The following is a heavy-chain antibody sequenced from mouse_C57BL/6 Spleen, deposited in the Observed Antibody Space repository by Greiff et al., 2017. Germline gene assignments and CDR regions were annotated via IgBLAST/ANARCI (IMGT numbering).Heavy chain of an antibody. J-gene: IGHJ2*02. V-gene: IGHV1-82*01. CDR3: AITTVVATRGYYFDY. Sequence: QVQLQQSGPELVKPGASVKISCKASGYAFSSSWMNWVKQRPGKGLEWIGRIYPGDGDTNYNGKFKGKATLTADKSSSTAYMQLSSLTSEDSAVYFCAITTVVATRGYYFDYWGQGTSLTVSS. CDR2: IYPGDGDT. D-gene: IGHD1-1*01. CDR1: GYAFSSSW.